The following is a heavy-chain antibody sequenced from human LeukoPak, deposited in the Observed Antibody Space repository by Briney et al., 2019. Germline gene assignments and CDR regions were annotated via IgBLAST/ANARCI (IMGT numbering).Heavy chain of an antibody. CDR1: GGSISSSNW. V-gene: IGHV4-4*02. D-gene: IGHD3-10*01. CDR3: ARVSRQGYYGSGYLDAFDI. J-gene: IGHJ3*02. Sequence: SETLSLTCAVSGGSISSSNWWSWVRQPPGKGLEWIGEIYHSGSTNYNPSLKSRVTISVDKSKNQFSLKLSSVTAADTAVYYCARVSRQGYYGSGYLDAFDIWGQGTMVTVSS. CDR2: IYHSGST.